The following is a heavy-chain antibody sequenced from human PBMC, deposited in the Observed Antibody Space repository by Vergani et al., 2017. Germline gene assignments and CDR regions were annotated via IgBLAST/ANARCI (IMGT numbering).Heavy chain of an antibody. D-gene: IGHD1-26*01. CDR3: ASSRTLIVGATVVYYYYGRDV. CDR1: GGSFSGYY. CDR2: INHSGST. V-gene: IGHV4-34*01. Sequence: QVQLQQWGAGLLKPSETLSLTCAVYGGSFSGYYWSWIRQPPGKGLEWIGEINHSGSTNYNPSLKSRVTISVDTSKNQFSLKLSSVTAADTAVYYCASSRTLIVGATVVYYYYGRDVWGQGTTVTVSS. J-gene: IGHJ6*02.